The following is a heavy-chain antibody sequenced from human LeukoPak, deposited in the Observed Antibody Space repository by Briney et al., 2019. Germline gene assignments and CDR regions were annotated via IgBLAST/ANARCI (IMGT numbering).Heavy chain of an antibody. CDR1: GFTFSSYS. J-gene: IGHJ4*02. Sequence: GGSLRLSCAASGFTFSSYSMNWVRQAPGKGLEWVSSISSSSSYIYYADSVKGRFTISRDNSKNTLYLQMSSLRAEDTAVYYCGNWNFFDYWGQGTPVTVSS. V-gene: IGHV3-21*01. CDR2: ISSSSSYI. D-gene: IGHD1-1*01. CDR3: GNWNFFDY.